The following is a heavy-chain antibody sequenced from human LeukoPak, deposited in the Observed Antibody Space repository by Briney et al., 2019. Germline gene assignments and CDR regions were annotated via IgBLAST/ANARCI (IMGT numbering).Heavy chain of an antibody. D-gene: IGHD6-19*01. J-gene: IGHJ4*02. Sequence: SETLSLTCTVSGGSISFNYWNWIRLPPGKGLEWIGYIYYSGSTNYNPSLRSRVTISVDTSKNQVSLKLSSVTAADTAIYYCARAHYSSGWYPLDYWGQGTLATVSS. CDR1: GGSISFNY. CDR3: ARAHYSSGWYPLDY. V-gene: IGHV4-59*01. CDR2: IYYSGST.